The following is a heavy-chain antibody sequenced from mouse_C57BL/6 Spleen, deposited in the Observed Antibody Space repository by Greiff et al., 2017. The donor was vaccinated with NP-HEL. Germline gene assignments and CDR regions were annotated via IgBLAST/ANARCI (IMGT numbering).Heavy chain of an antibody. Sequence: QVQLQQSGPELVKPGASVKISCKASGYAFSSSWMNWVKQRPGKGLEWIGRIYPGDGDTNYNGKFKGKATLTADKSSSTAYMQLSSLTSEDSAVYFCAGWDPPDYWGQGTTLTVSS. V-gene: IGHV1-82*01. J-gene: IGHJ2*01. CDR1: GYAFSSSW. CDR2: IYPGDGDT. D-gene: IGHD4-1*01. CDR3: AGWDPPDY.